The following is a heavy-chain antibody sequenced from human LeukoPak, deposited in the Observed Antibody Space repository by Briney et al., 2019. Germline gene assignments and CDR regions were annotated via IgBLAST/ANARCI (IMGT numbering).Heavy chain of an antibody. CDR2: IYYSGST. CDR3: ARYNYDFWSGYYKPYYYYYMDV. Sequence: SETLSLTFTVSGGSISSYYWSWIRQPPGKGLEWIGYIYYSGSTNYNPSLKSRVTISVDTSKNQFSLKLSSVTAAGTAVYYCARYNYDFWSGYYKPYYYYYMDVWGKGTTVTVSS. CDR1: GGSISSYY. V-gene: IGHV4-59*01. D-gene: IGHD3-3*01. J-gene: IGHJ6*03.